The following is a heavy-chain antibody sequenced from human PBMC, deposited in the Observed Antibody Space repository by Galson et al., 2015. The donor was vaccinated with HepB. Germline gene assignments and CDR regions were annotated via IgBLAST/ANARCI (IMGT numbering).Heavy chain of an antibody. D-gene: IGHD3-3*01. CDR3: APGINWRFDY. CDR1: GFSFGSYG. V-gene: IGHV3-23*01. CDR2: INPTSSAR. Sequence: SLRLSCAASGFSFGSYGMIWVRQAPGRGLEYVSAINPTSSARFYADSVRGRFTISRDNSKNTLYLQMNTLRVEDTAVYYCAPGINWRFDYWGQGTLVTVSS. J-gene: IGHJ4*02.